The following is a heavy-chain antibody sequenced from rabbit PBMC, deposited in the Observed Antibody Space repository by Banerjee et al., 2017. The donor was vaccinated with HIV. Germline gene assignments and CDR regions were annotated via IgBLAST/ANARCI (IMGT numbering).Heavy chain of an antibody. CDR3: ARDYAGYVDYGGATVLDL. D-gene: IGHD7-1*01. CDR2: IDVGGSGDT. V-gene: IGHV1S45*01. CDR1: GFSFSSSYY. Sequence: QEQLEESGGDLVKPEGSLTLTCTASGFSFSSSYYMCWVRQAPGKGLEWIACIDVGGSGDTYYATWAKGRFTISKTSSTTVTLQMTSLTAADTATYFCARDYAGYVDYGGATVLDLWGPGTLVTVS. J-gene: IGHJ4*01.